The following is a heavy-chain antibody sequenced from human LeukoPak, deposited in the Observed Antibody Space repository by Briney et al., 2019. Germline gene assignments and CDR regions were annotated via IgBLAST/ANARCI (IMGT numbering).Heavy chain of an antibody. J-gene: IGHJ6*02. V-gene: IGHV1-3*01. CDR2: INAGNGNT. CDR1: GYTFTSYA. D-gene: IGHD2-2*01. CDR3: ARGGIVVVPAATYGMDV. Sequence: ASVKVSCKASGYTFTSYAMHWVRQAPGQRLEWMGWINAGNGNTKYSQKFQGRVTITRDTSASTAYMELSSLRSEDTAVYYCARGGIVVVPAATYGMDVWGQGTTVTVSS.